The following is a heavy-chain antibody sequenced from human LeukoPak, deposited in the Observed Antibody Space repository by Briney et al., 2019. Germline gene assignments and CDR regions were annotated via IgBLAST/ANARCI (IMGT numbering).Heavy chain of an antibody. CDR3: TRHLTYGGWNS. D-gene: IGHD4-23*01. J-gene: IGHJ4*02. Sequence: GGSLRLSCAASGFTFSSYWMQWVRQAPGKGLVWVSRINSDGSSTSYADSVKGRFTISRDNAKNTLYLQMNSLRAEDTAVYYCTRHLTYGGWNSWGQGTLVTVSS. V-gene: IGHV3-74*01. CDR1: GFTFSSYW. CDR2: INSDGSST.